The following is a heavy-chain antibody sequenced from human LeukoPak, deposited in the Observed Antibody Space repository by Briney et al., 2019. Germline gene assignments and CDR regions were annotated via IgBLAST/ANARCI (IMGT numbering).Heavy chain of an antibody. V-gene: IGHV4-31*03. Sequence: SPSETLSLTCTVSGGSISSGGYYWSWIRQHPGKGLEWIGYIYYSGSTYYNPSLKSRVTISVDTSKNQFSLKLSSVSAADTAVYYCARLVEGGAPYYYDSSGYYYIDYWGQGTLVTVSS. D-gene: IGHD3-22*01. CDR2: IYYSGST. J-gene: IGHJ4*02. CDR1: GGSISSGGYY. CDR3: ARLVEGGAPYYYDSSGYYYIDY.